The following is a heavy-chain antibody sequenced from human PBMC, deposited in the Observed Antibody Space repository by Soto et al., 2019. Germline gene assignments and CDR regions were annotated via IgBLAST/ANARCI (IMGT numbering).Heavy chain of an antibody. CDR2: VHHTGNT. CDR3: ARDGCSTANWIGP. Sequence: ETLSLTCSFSGGSMSRDYWTWIRQPPGKALDWIGNVHHTGNTNYNAALKSRVTIYLDTSNRDFPLHRTSVTAADTAVYYCARDGCSTANWIGPWGQGTLVT. CDR1: GGSMSRDY. J-gene: IGHJ5*02. V-gene: IGHV4-59*01. D-gene: IGHD2-2*01.